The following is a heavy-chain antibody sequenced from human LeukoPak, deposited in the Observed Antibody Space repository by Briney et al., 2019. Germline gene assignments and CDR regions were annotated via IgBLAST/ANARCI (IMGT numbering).Heavy chain of an antibody. J-gene: IGHJ4*02. CDR2: ISSSRSSI. CDR3: AKDHLPGIVVADRDY. V-gene: IGHV3-21*04. CDR1: GFTFSSYT. D-gene: IGHD6-19*01. Sequence: PGGSLRLSCAASGFTFSSYTMNWVRQAPGKGLEWVSSISSSRSSIYYADSMKGRFTISRDNSKNTLYLQINSLRAEDTAVYYCAKDHLPGIVVADRDYWGQGTLVTVSS.